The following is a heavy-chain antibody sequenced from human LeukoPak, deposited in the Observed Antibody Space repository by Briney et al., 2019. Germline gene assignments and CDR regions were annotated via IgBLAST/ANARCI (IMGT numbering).Heavy chain of an antibody. V-gene: IGHV3-23*01. CDR1: GFTFSDYY. J-gene: IGHJ4*02. CDR2: ISDSGGTT. Sequence: GGSLRLSCAASGFTFSDYYMSWIRQAPGKGLEWVAGISDSGGTTNYADSVKGRFTISRDNSKNTLYLQMNSLRAEDTAVYFCAKRGVVIRVILVGFHKQAYYFDSWGQGALVTVSS. D-gene: IGHD3-10*01. CDR3: AKRGVVIRVILVGFHKQAYYFDS.